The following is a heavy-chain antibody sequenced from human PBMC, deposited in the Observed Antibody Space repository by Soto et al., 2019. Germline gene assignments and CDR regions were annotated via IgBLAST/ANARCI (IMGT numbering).Heavy chain of an antibody. CDR2: ISTASGNT. CDR1: GYTFTSYD. V-gene: IGHV1-3*04. Sequence: GASVKVSCKASGYTFTSYDVHWVRQAPGQRLEWMGWISTASGNTKYTQKFQGRVTFTSDTSASTAYMELTSLTSEDTAVFYCAIGREAGGYWGQGTLVTVSS. D-gene: IGHD2-8*02. CDR3: AIGREAGGY. J-gene: IGHJ4*02.